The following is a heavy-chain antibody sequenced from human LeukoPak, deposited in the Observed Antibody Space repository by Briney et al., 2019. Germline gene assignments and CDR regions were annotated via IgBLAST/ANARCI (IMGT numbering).Heavy chain of an antibody. CDR1: GFTLSSYS. J-gene: IGHJ4*02. D-gene: IGHD6-19*01. CDR3: ARDVEQWLVRVYYFDY. V-gene: IGHV3-48*01. CDR2: IRSVSTTI. Sequence: GGSLRLSCAPSGFTLSSYSMNWVRQAPGKGREGVSYIRSVSTTISYADSVQLRFPISRDNAKNSLYLQMNSLRAEDTAVYYCARDVEQWLVRVYYFDYWGQGTLVTVSS.